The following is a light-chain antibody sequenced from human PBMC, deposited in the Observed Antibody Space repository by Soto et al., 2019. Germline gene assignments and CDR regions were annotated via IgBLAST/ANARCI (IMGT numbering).Light chain of an antibody. J-gene: IGKJ2*01. V-gene: IGKV3-20*01. Sequence: EIVLTQSPGTLSLSPGERATLSCRASQSVSSSYLAWYQQKPGQAPRLLIYGASRRATGIPDRFSGSGSGTDFTLTISRLEPEDFAVYYCQQYGRETFGQGTKLEIK. CDR2: GAS. CDR1: QSVSSSY. CDR3: QQYGRET.